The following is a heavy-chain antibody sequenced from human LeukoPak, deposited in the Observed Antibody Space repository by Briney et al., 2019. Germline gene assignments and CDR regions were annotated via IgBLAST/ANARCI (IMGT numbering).Heavy chain of an antibody. CDR2: IYYSGIT. Sequence: SETLSLTCTVSGGSISSSSYYWSWIRQPPGKGLEWIAYIYYSGITNYNPSLKSRVTISVDTSKNQFSLKLSSVTAADTAVYYCARGEDYGDYSYWGQGTLVTVSS. J-gene: IGHJ4*02. CDR1: GGSISSSSYY. D-gene: IGHD4-17*01. V-gene: IGHV4-61*01. CDR3: ARGEDYGDYSY.